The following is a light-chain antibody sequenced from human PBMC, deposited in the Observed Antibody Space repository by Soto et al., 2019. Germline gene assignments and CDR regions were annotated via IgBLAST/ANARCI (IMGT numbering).Light chain of an antibody. CDR3: QQANRFPHT. V-gene: IGKV1-12*01. J-gene: IGKJ2*01. CDR1: QGISSW. Sequence: DIQMTQSPSSVSASVGDRVTITCRASQGISSWLAWYQQKPGKAPKLLIYAASSLQSGVQLRFSGSGSGTEFTHYISSLQYEDFQTYYCQQANRFPHTFGQGTKLEIK. CDR2: AAS.